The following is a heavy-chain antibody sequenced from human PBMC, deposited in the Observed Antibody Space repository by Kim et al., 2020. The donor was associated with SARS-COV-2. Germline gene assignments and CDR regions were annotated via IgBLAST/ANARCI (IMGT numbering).Heavy chain of an antibody. D-gene: IGHD3-10*01. Sequence: GGSLRLSCAASGFTFSSYGMHWVRQAPGKGLEWVAVISYDGSNKYYADSVKGRFTISRDNSKNTLYLQMNSLRAEDTAVYYCANVGIRASDWGQGTLVTVSS. J-gene: IGHJ4*02. CDR2: ISYDGSNK. CDR3: ANVGIRASD. CDR1: GFTFSSYG. V-gene: IGHV3-30*18.